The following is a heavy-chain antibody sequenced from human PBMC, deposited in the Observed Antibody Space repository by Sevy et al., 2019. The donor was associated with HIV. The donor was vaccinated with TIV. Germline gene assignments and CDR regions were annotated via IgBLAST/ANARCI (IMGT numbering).Heavy chain of an antibody. Sequence: GSLRLSCAASGFTFSDNYMSWIRQAPGKGLEWVSYISSRGSTIYYADSVKGRVTISRDNANNSLYLQMKSLGAEDTAVYYCARVRYNYGSYYFDHWGQGTLVTVSS. CDR2: ISSRGSTI. CDR1: GFTFSDNY. D-gene: IGHD5-18*01. CDR3: ARVRYNYGSYYFDH. V-gene: IGHV3-11*01. J-gene: IGHJ4*02.